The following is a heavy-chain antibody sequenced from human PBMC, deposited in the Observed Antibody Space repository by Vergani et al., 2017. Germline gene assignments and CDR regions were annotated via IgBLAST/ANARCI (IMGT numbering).Heavy chain of an antibody. V-gene: IGHV3-30*18. D-gene: IGHD6-13*01. CDR2: ISYDGSNK. CDR1: GFTFSSYC. CDR3: AKDLQQLAPRSAFDI. Sequence: QVQLVESGGGVVQPGRSLRLSCAASGFTFSSYCMHWVRQAPGKGLEWVAVISYDGSNKYYADSVKGRFTISRDNSKNTLYLQMNSLRAEDTAVYYCAKDLQQLAPRSAFDIWGQGTMVTVSS. J-gene: IGHJ3*02.